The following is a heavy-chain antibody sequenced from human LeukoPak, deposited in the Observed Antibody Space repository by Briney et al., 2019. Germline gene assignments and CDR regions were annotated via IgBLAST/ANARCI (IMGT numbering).Heavy chain of an antibody. CDR1: GGSISSYY. CDR3: ARQSHSNWFDP. J-gene: IGHJ5*02. V-gene: IGHV4-59*08. CDR2: IYYSGST. Sequence: SETLSLTCAVYGGSISSYYWSWIRQPPGKGLEWIGYIYYSGSTNYNPSLKSRVTISVDTSKNQFSLKLSSVTAADTAVYYCARQSHSNWFDPWGQGTLVTVSS.